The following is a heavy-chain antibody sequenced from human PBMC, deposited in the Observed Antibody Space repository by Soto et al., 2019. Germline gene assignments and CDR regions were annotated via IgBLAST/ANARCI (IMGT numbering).Heavy chain of an antibody. J-gene: IGHJ3*02. Sequence: XXSLRLSCTASGLTFSTCGMHWVPQAPGKGLEWVTVLWSNGRNQYYADSVKGRFTFSRDDSKNTLYLQMNSMRAEDTAVYYCVRERGPFDAFDIWGQGTMVTVSS. CDR3: VRERGPFDAFDI. D-gene: IGHD3-16*01. CDR1: GLTFSTCG. V-gene: IGHV3-33*01. CDR2: LWSNGRNQ.